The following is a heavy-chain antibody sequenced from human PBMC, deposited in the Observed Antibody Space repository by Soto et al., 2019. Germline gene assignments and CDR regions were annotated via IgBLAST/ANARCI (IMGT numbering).Heavy chain of an antibody. CDR2: IIPILGET. Sequence: QVQLVQSGAEVKKPGSSVRVSCKASGTIFSSYTISWVRQAPGQGLEWMGRIIPILGETNSAQKFQDRVTLTADKSTNTAYMELNSLRLEDTAVYYFAIGLVCRMDDWGQGTTVNVSS. V-gene: IGHV1-69*08. D-gene: IGHD1-26*01. J-gene: IGHJ6*02. CDR3: AIGLVCRMDD. CDR1: GTIFSSYT.